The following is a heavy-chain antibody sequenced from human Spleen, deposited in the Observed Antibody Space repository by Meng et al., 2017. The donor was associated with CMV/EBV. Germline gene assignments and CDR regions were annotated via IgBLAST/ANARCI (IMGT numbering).Heavy chain of an antibody. J-gene: IGHJ6*02. CDR2: ISWNSGNI. CDR3: AKDLEGLIFGAMDV. CDR1: GFTFDDYG. D-gene: IGHD2-8*01. Sequence: GGSLRLSCTASGFTFDDYGMHWVRQAPGKGLEWVSGISWNSGNIGYAEAVKGRFTISRDNAKNSLHLQMYSLRAEDTAVYFCAKDLEGLIFGAMDVWGQGTTVTVSS. V-gene: IGHV3-9*01.